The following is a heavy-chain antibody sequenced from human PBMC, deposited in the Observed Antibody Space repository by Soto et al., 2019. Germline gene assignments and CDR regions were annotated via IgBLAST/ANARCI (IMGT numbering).Heavy chain of an antibody. CDR1: GGSFTSNNW. V-gene: IGHV4-4*02. J-gene: IGHJ4*02. CDR2: IYRTGGT. CDR3: ASRDPGTSVDY. Sequence: SETLSLTCAVAGGSFTSNNWLTWVRQPPGQGLEWIGEIYRTGGTNYNPSLKSRVTISLDKSENQFSLKVTSLTAADTAVYYCASRDPGTSVDYWGQGTVVTVSS. D-gene: IGHD1-7*01.